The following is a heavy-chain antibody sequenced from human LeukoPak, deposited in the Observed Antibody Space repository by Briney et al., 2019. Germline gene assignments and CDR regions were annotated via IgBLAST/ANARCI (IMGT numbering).Heavy chain of an antibody. Sequence: GGSLRLSCAASGFTFSSYWMSWVRQAPGKGLEWVANIKQDGSEKYYVDSVKGRFTISRDNAKNSLYLQMNSLRAEDTAVYYCARGFSPTWYYMDVWGKGTTVTVSS. D-gene: IGHD2/OR15-2a*01. CDR3: ARGFSPTWYYMDV. J-gene: IGHJ6*03. V-gene: IGHV3-7*01. CDR2: IKQDGSEK. CDR1: GFTFSSYW.